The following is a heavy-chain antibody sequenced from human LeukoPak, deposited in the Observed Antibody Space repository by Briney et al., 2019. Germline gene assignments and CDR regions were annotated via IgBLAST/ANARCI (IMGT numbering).Heavy chain of an antibody. V-gene: IGHV3-48*01. D-gene: IGHD3-9*01. CDR2: ISSSSSTI. CDR3: ARALRYFDWLSTSPEYNWFDP. Sequence: VGSLRLSCAASGFTFSSYSMNWVRQAPGKGLEWVSYISSSSSTIYYADSVKGRFTISRDNAKNSLYLQMNSLRAEDTAVYYCARALRYFDWLSTSPEYNWFDPWGQGTLVTVSS. J-gene: IGHJ5*02. CDR1: GFTFSSYS.